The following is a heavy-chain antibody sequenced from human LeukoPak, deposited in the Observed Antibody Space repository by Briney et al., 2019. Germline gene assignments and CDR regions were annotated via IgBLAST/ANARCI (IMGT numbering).Heavy chain of an antibody. J-gene: IGHJ5*02. CDR2: INPNSGST. CDR3: ARDGYSYGFWFDP. V-gene: IGHV1-2*02. CDR1: GYTFTNYA. Sequence: GASVKVSCKASGYTFTNYAMNWVRQAPGQGLEWMGWINPNSGSTNYAQKFQGRVTMTRDTSISTAYMELSRLRSDDTAVYYCARDGYSYGFWFDPWGQGTLVTVSS. D-gene: IGHD5-18*01.